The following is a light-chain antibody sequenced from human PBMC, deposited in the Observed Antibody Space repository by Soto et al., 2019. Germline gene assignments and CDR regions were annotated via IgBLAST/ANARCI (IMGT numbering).Light chain of an antibody. CDR1: QDISNY. V-gene: IGKV1-33*01. J-gene: IGKJ5*01. CDR2: DSS. CDR3: QQYDNLPIT. Sequence: GDRVTITCQASQDISNYLNWHQQRPGRAPKVLIYDSSDLETGVSSRFSGSGSGTNFTFTISSLQPEDMATYYCQQYDNLPITFGQGTRLDIK.